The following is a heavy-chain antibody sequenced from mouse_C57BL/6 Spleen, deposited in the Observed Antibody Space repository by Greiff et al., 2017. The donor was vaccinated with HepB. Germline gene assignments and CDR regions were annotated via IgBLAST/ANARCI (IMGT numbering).Heavy chain of an antibody. CDR1: GFTFSSYG. D-gene: IGHD1-1*01. V-gene: IGHV5-6*01. CDR2: ISSGGSYT. Sequence: EVHLVESGGDLVKPGGSLKLSCAASGFTFSSYGMSWVRQTPDKRLEWVATISSGGSYTYYPDSVKGRFTISRDNAKNTLYLQMSSLKSEDTAMYYCARHVYYYGSSRYYAMDDWGQGTSVTVSS. CDR3: ARHVYYYGSSRYYAMDD. J-gene: IGHJ4*01.